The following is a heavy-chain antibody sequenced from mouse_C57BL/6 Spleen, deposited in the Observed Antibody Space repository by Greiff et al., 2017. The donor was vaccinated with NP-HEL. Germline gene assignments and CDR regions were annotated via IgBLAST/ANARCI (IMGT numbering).Heavy chain of an antibody. CDR3: AIRSLHWDLDY. Sequence: VQLQQPGAELVMPGASVQLSCKASGYTFTSYWMHWVKQRPGQGLEWIGEIDPSDSYTNYIQKFKGKSTLTVDKSSSTAYMQLSSLTSEDSAVYYCAIRSLHWDLDYWGQGTTLTVSS. CDR2: IDPSDSYT. V-gene: IGHV1-69*01. J-gene: IGHJ2*01. D-gene: IGHD4-1*01. CDR1: GYTFTSYW.